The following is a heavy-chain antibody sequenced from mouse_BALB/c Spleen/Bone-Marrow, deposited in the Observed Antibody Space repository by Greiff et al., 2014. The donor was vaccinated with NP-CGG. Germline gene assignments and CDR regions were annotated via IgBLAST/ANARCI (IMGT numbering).Heavy chain of an antibody. J-gene: IGHJ4*01. V-gene: IGHV14-3*02. D-gene: IGHD2-1*01. CDR1: GFNTKDTY. CDR2: IDPANGNT. CDR3: ASSGNYEGGAMDY. Sequence: EVQLVESGAELVKPGASVKLSCTASGFNTKDTYMHWVKQRPEQGLEWIGRIDPANGNTKYVPTFQGKATITADTSSNTAYLQLSSLTSEDTAVYYCASSGNYEGGAMDYWGQGISVTVSS.